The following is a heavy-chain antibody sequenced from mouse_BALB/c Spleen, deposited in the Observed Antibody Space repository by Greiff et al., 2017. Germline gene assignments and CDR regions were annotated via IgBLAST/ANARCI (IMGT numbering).Heavy chain of an antibody. CDR3: ARRDDYDDWYFDV. J-gene: IGHJ1*01. CDR1: GFDFSRYW. V-gene: IGHV4-1*02. D-gene: IGHD2-4*01. CDR2: INPDSSTI. Sequence: EVKLQESGGGLVQPGGSLKLSCAASGFDFSRYWMSWVRQAPGKGLEWIGEINPDSSTINYTPSLKDKFIISRDNAKNTLYLQMSKVRSEDTALYYCARRDDYDDWYFDVWGAGTTVTVSS.